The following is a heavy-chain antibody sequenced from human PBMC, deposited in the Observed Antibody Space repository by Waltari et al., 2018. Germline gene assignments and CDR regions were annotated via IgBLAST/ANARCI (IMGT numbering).Heavy chain of an antibody. J-gene: IGHJ4*02. CDR2: VNSDGNSP. CDR1: GFTFSNYW. CDR3: ARDTPGDGIDY. D-gene: IGHD7-27*01. V-gene: IGHV3-74*01. Sequence: EVQLVASGGGLVQPGGSLRLSCAASGFTFSNYWMHWVRQVTEKGLMWVSHVNSDGNSPSYADSVKGRFTISRDNAKNTVYLQMNSLRAEDTAVYYCARDTPGDGIDYWGQGTLVTVSS.